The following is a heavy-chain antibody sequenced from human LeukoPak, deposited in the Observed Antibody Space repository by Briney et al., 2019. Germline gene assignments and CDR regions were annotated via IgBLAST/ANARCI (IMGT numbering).Heavy chain of an antibody. J-gene: IGHJ4*02. Sequence: SQTLSLTCTVSGGSISSGGYYWSWIRQHPGKGLEWIGYIYYSGSTYYNPSLKSRVTISVDTSKNQFSLQLNSVTPEDTAVYYCARGYYDILTGYPYFDYWGQGTLVTVSS. CDR2: IYYSGST. D-gene: IGHD3-9*01. CDR3: ARGYYDILTGYPYFDY. V-gene: IGHV4-31*03. CDR1: GGSISSGGYY.